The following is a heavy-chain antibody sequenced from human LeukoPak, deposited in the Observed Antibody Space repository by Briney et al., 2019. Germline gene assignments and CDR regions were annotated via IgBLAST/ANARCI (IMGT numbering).Heavy chain of an antibody. CDR3: ARVSTGSEYFDY. V-gene: IGHV3-48*03. CDR2: ISRSGSTI. Sequence: PGGSLRLSCAASGFTFSSYEMNWVRQAPGKGLEWVSYISRSGSTIFSADSVEGRFTTSRDNAKNSLFLQMNSLRAEDTAVYYCARVSTGSEYFDYWGQGTLVTVSS. J-gene: IGHJ4*02. CDR1: GFTFSSYE.